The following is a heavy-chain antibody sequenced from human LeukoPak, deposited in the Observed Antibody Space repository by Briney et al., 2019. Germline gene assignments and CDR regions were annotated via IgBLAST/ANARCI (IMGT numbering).Heavy chain of an antibody. V-gene: IGHV4-39*07. CDR3: ARESQGQQLALDY. D-gene: IGHD6-13*01. Sequence: SRTRSFTGTASGGSIGSSVYYWAGIRHPPGRGRGGIGSIYYSGSTYYNPSLKSRVTISVDTSKNQFSLKLSSVTAADTAVYYCARESQGQQLALDYWGQGTLVTVSS. CDR2: IYYSGST. J-gene: IGHJ4*02. CDR1: GGSIGSSVYY.